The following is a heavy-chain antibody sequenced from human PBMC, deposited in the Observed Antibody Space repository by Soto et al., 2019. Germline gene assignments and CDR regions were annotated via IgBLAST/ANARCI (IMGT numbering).Heavy chain of an antibody. D-gene: IGHD1-1*01. V-gene: IGHV4-59*08. CDR3: VRQGIGNLHGLVDV. J-gene: IGHJ6*02. CDR2: VYSTGGT. Sequence: QVQLQQSGPGLVKPSETLSLTCSVSSGPSSSHNWCWIRQPPGRGLEWIGYVYSTGGTSYNPSLKSRVTISADTSTNHISLTLTSVTAADTAVYYCVRQGIGNLHGLVDVWGQGTTVRVSS. CDR1: SGPSSSHN.